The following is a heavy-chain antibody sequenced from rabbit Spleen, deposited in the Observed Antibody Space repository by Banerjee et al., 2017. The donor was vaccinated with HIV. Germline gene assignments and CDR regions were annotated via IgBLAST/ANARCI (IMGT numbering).Heavy chain of an antibody. CDR3: ARDGPGGSYFAL. J-gene: IGHJ4*01. CDR1: GFSFSNSDY. V-gene: IGHV1S40*01. D-gene: IGHD8-1*01. Sequence: QSLEESGGDLVKPGASLTLTCTASGFSFSNSDYMCWVRQAPGKGLEWISCIAGSSSDFTYSATWAKGRFTISKTSSTTVTLQMTSLTAADTATYFCARDGPGGSYFALWGPGTLVTVS. CDR2: IAGSSSDFT.